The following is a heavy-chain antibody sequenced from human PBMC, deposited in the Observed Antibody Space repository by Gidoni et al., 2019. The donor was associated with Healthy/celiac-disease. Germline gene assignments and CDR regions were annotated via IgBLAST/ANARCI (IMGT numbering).Heavy chain of an antibody. D-gene: IGHD3-22*01. CDR1: GFTFSSYA. J-gene: IGHJ4*02. V-gene: IGHV3-30*04. CDR2: ISYDGSNK. Sequence: QVQLVESGGGVVQPWRSLRLPCAASGFTFSSYAMHWVRQAPGKGLEWVAVISYDGSNKYYADSVKGRFTISRDNSKNTLYLQMNSLRAEDTAVYYCARDYYYDSSGYPRVDYWGQGTLVTVSS. CDR3: ARDYYYDSSGYPRVDY.